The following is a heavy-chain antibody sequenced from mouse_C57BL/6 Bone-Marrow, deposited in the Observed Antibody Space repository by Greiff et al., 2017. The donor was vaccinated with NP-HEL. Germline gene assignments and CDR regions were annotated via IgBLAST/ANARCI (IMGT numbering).Heavy chain of an antibody. V-gene: IGHV5-17*01. D-gene: IGHD4-1*01. CDR3: ARTGPAWFAY. Sequence: EVMLVESGGGLVKPGGSLKLSCAASGFTFSDYGMHWVRQAPEKGLEWVAYISRGSSTIYYADTVKGRFTISRDNAKNTLFLQMTSLRSEDTVMYYCARTGPAWFAYWGQGTLVTVSA. J-gene: IGHJ3*01. CDR2: ISRGSSTI. CDR1: GFTFSDYG.